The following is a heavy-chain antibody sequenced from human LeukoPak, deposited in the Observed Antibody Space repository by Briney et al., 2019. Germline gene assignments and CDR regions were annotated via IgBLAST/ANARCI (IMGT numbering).Heavy chain of an antibody. CDR3: AREVSRDGGYRRYYFDY. CDR1: GGSISSGGYY. V-gene: IGHV4-31*03. D-gene: IGHD5-12*01. J-gene: IGHJ4*02. Sequence: SQTLSLTCTVSGGSISSGGYYWSWIRQHPGKGLEWIGYIYHSGSTYYNPSLKSRVTISVDTSKNQFSLKLSSVTAADTAVYYCAREVSRDGGYRRYYFDYWGQGTLVTVSS. CDR2: IYHSGST.